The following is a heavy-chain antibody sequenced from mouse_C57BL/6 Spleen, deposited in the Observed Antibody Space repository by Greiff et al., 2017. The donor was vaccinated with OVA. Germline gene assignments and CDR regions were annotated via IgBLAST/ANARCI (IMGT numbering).Heavy chain of an antibody. V-gene: IGHV1-64*01. CDR2: IHPNSGST. Sequence: QVQLQQPGAELVKPGASVKLSCKASGYTFTSYWMHWVKQRPGQGLEWIGMIHPNSGSTNYNEKFKSKATLTVDKSSSTAYMQLSSLTSEDSAVYYCAPITTVVEGKNWGQGTLVTVSA. D-gene: IGHD1-1*01. CDR3: APITTVVEGKN. J-gene: IGHJ3*01. CDR1: GYTFTSYW.